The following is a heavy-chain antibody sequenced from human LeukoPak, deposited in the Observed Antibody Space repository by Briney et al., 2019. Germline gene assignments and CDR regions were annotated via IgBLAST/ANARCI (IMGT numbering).Heavy chain of an antibody. Sequence: GGSLRLSCAASGFTFSSYSMNWVRQAPGKGLEWVSSISSSSSYIYYADSVKGRFTISRDNAKNSLYLRMNSLRAEDTAVYYCARVSSGWYVPYWGQGTLVTVSS. CDR2: ISSSSSYI. J-gene: IGHJ4*02. V-gene: IGHV3-21*01. CDR3: ARVSSGWYVPY. D-gene: IGHD6-19*01. CDR1: GFTFSSYS.